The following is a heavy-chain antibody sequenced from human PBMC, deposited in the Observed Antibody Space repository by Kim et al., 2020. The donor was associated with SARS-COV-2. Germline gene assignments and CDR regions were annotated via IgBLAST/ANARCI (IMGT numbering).Heavy chain of an antibody. Sequence: ASVKVSCKASGYTFTDYYIYWVRQAPGQGLEWMGWINPNTGVTNYAHKFQGRVSMTRDRSISTTYMELSSLRSDDTAVYFCARVPSAYDSSNYLDLWGQGTLVTVSS. D-gene: IGHD3-22*01. CDR1: GYTFTDYY. CDR3: ARVPSAYDSSNYLDL. J-gene: IGHJ4*02. CDR2: INPNTGVT. V-gene: IGHV1-2*02.